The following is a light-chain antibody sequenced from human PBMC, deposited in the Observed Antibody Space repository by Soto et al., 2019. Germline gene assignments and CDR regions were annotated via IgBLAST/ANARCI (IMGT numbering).Light chain of an antibody. V-gene: IGKV3-20*01. Sequence: EIVLTQSPDTLSLSPGERATLSCRASQSVRSERLAWYQHKRGQAPRLVIFDASSRATGIPERFSGSGSGTDFTLTITRLEPEDFAVYLCQQYDVSPITFGLGTRLEI. CDR2: DAS. CDR3: QQYDVSPIT. CDR1: QSVRSER. J-gene: IGKJ5*01.